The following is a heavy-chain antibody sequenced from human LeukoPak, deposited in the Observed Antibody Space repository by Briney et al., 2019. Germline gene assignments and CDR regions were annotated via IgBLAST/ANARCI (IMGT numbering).Heavy chain of an antibody. CDR2: IYYSGST. CDR3: ARLYSSSFPLY. V-gene: IGHV4-59*08. CDR1: GGSISSYY. Sequence: SETLSLTCTVSGGSISSYYWSWLRQPPWKGLEWIGYIYYSGSTNYNPSLKSRVTISVDTSKNQFSLKLSSVTAADTAVYYCARLYSSSFPLYWGQGTLVTVSS. J-gene: IGHJ4*02. D-gene: IGHD6-6*01.